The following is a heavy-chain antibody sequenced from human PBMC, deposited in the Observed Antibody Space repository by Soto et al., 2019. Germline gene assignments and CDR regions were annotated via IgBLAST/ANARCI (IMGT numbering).Heavy chain of an antibody. CDR2: IWYDGSNK. CDR1: GFPFSSYG. V-gene: IGHV3-33*01. CDR3: ARDGPYDFWSGYLYMNWFDP. Sequence: GGSLRLSCAASGFPFSSYGMHWVRQAPGKGLEWVAVIWYDGSNKYYADSVKGRFTISRDNSKNTLYLQMNSLRAEDTAVYYCARDGPYDFWSGYLYMNWFDPWGQGTLVTVSS. J-gene: IGHJ5*02. D-gene: IGHD3-3*01.